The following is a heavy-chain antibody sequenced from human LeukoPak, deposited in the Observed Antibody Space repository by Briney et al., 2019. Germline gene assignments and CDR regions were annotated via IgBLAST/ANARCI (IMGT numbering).Heavy chain of an antibody. V-gene: IGHV3-30-3*01. CDR3: ERGEGGDYFDY. CDR2: ISYDGSNR. CDR1: GFTFSSYA. J-gene: IGHJ4*02. Sequence: GGSLRLSCAASGFTFSSYAMHWVRQAPGKGLEWVAVISYDGSNRYYADSVKGRFTISRDNSKNTLYLQMNSLRAEDTAVYYCERGEGGDYFDYWGQGTLVTVSS. D-gene: IGHD1-26*01.